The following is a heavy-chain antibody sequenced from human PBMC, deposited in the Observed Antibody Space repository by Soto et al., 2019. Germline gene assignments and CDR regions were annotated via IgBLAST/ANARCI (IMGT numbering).Heavy chain of an antibody. D-gene: IGHD2-2*01. V-gene: IGHV2-5*02. CDR2: IYWDDDE. CDR3: AHGSCSSADCYPNPYLDY. CDR1: GFSLSTTAVG. J-gene: IGHJ4*02. Sequence: ITLKESGPALVKPTQTLTLTCTFCGFSLSTTAVGVGWFRQPPEKALEWLALIYWDDDERYSPSLKSRLTITKDTSKNQVVLTMTNVDPVDTATYYCAHGSCSSADCYPNPYLDYWGQGILVTVSS.